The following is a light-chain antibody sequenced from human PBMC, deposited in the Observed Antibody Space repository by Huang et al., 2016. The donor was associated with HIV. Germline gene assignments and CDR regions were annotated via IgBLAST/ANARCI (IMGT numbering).Light chain of an antibody. J-gene: IGKJ1*01. Sequence: DIQMTQSPSSLSASVGDRVTITCQASQDISKFLNWYQQKPGKVPKLLIYDTSTLETGVPSRFSGSRAGTHFTFTISSLQPEDIATYYCQQYDNLPRTFGQGTKVEIK. CDR3: QQYDNLPRT. CDR1: QDISKF. V-gene: IGKV1-33*01. CDR2: DTS.